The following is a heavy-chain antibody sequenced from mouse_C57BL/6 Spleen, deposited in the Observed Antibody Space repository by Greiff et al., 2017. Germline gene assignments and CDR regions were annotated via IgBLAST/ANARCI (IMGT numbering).Heavy chain of an antibody. CDR1: GYAFTNYL. D-gene: IGHD1-1*01. J-gene: IGHJ1*03. V-gene: IGHV1-54*01. CDR3: ARSGLLRSYWYFDV. CDR2: INPGSGGT. Sequence: VQLQQSGAELVRPGTSVKVSCKASGYAFTNYLIEWVKQRPGQGLEWIGVINPGSGGTNYNEKFKGKATLTADKSSSTAYMQLSSLTSEDSAVYFCARSGLLRSYWYFDVWGTGTTVTVSS.